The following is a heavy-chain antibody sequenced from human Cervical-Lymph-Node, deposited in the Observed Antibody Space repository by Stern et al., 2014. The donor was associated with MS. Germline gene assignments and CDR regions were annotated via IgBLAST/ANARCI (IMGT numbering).Heavy chain of an antibody. V-gene: IGHV1-46*03. J-gene: IGHJ1*01. D-gene: IGHD4-17*01. CDR2: VTTNDDRT. Sequence: VQLVESGAEVKKPGASVKVSCKASGDSFASYPIHWLRQAPGQGPVWMGIVTTNDDRTTYAQTLKGRVTMTRDTSTRTVYMELSSLRPEDTAMYFCANPLPYANWGQGTRVTVSS. CDR3: ANPLPYAN. CDR1: GDSFASYP.